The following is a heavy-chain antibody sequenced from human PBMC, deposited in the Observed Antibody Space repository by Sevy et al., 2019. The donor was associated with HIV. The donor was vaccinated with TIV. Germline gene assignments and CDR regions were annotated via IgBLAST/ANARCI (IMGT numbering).Heavy chain of an antibody. CDR1: GGSISDHY. V-gene: IGHV4-59*08. CDR3: TIQGATLTTLYAFHN. Sequence: SETLSLTCTVSGGSISDHYWSWIRQPPGKGLEWIGYFYYGSGTTNYNPSLKSRITISIDTSKNQFSLKVSSVTAADTAVYYCTIQGATLTTLYAFHNWGQGTMATVSS. D-gene: IGHD4-4*01. J-gene: IGHJ3*02. CDR2: FYYGSGTT.